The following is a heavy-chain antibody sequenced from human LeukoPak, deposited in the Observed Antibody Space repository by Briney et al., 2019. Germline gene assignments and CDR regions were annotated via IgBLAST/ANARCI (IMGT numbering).Heavy chain of an antibody. V-gene: IGHV3-48*02. CDR1: GFTFSSYS. J-gene: IGHJ4*02. Sequence: PGGSLRLSCAASGFTFSSYSMNWVRQAPGKGLEWVSHITGDASTVNYADSVKGRFTISRDNAKNSLFLQMNSLRDEDTVVYYCLRRLAYWGQGTLVTVSS. CDR3: LRRLAY. CDR2: ITGDASTV.